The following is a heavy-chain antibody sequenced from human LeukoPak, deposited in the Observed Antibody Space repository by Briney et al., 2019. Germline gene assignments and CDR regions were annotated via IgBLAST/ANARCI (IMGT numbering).Heavy chain of an antibody. V-gene: IGHV3-21*01. Sequence: GGSLRLSCAASGFTFSSYSMNWVRQAPGKGLEWVSSISSSSSYLYYADSVKDRVTISRDNAKNSLYLQMNSLRAEDTAVYYCARDIWKWYWYFDLWGRGTLVTVSS. CDR2: ISSSSSYL. CDR1: GFTFSSYS. CDR3: ARDIWKWYWYFDL. J-gene: IGHJ2*01. D-gene: IGHD2-15*01.